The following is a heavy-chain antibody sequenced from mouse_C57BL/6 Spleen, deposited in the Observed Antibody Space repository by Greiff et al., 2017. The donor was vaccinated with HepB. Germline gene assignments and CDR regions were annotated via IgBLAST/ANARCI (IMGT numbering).Heavy chain of an antibody. J-gene: IGHJ4*01. D-gene: IGHD1-1*01. V-gene: IGHV1-66*01. CDR3: ARSGGSSYPYYYAMDY. CDR1: GYSFTSYY. CDR2: IYPGSGNT. Sequence: VQLQQSGPELVKPGASVKISCKASGYSFTSYYIHWVKQRPGQGLEWIGWIYPGSGNTKYNEKFKGKATLTADTSSSTAYMQLSSLTSEDSAVYYCARSGGSSYPYYYAMDYWGQGTSVTVSS.